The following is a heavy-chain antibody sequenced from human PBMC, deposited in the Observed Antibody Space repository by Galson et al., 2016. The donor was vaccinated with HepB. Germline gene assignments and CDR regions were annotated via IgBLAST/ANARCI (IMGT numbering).Heavy chain of an antibody. CDR2: IRHRAYSYAT. CDR1: GFTFRDST. J-gene: IGHJ6*03. CDR3: TRQVPITMVRGVLPKYDDYYYYMDV. V-gene: IGHV3-73*01. Sequence: SLRLSCAASGFTFRDSTMHWVRQASGKGLEWVGRIRHRAYSYATAYGASVKGRFTISRDDSKNTAYLQMNSLKTEDTAVYFCTRQVPITMVRGVLPKYDDYYYYMDVWGKGITVTVSS. D-gene: IGHD3-10*01.